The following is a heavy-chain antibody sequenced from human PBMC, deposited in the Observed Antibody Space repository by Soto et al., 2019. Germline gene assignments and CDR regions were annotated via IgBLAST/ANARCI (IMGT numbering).Heavy chain of an antibody. D-gene: IGHD3-22*01. CDR2: IYYSGST. CDR3: EGLYPYESSGYHLDY. Sequence: TLSLTCTVSGGSIISCGYYWSWIRQHPGKGLEWIGYIYYSGSTYYNPSLKSRVTISVDTSKNQFSLKRSSVTAADTAGYYCEGLYPYESSGYHLDYWSQGT. V-gene: IGHV4-31*03. J-gene: IGHJ4*02. CDR1: GGSIISCGYY.